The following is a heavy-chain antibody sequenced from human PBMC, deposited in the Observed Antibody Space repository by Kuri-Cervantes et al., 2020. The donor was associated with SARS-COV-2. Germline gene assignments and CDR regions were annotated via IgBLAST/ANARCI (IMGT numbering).Heavy chain of an antibody. Sequence: GSLSLACAVYGGSSSGYYCGWNRQPPGKGLEWIGEINHSGSTNYNPSLKSRVTISVDTSKNQFSLKLSSVTAADTAVYYCARHGGIAVAGTFDYWGQGTLVTVSS. J-gene: IGHJ4*02. CDR1: GGSSSGYY. CDR3: ARHGGIAVAGTFDY. V-gene: IGHV4-34*01. D-gene: IGHD6-19*01. CDR2: INHSGST.